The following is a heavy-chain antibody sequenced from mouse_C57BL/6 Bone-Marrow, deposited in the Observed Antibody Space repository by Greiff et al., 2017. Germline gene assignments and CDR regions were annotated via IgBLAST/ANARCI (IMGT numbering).Heavy chain of an antibody. CDR1: GYTFTSYW. Sequence: QVQLQQSGAELVRPGSSVKLSCKASGYTFTSYWMHWVKQRPIQGLEWIGNIDPSDSETPYNQKFKDKATLTVDKYSSTAYIHLSSLTSEDSAVYYCARSGYGVDFWGQGTTLTVAS. CDR2: IDPSDSET. V-gene: IGHV1-52*01. J-gene: IGHJ2*01. D-gene: IGHD3-1*01. CDR3: ARSGYGVDF.